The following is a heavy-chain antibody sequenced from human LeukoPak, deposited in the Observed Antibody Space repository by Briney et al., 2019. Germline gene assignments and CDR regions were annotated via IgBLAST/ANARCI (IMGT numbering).Heavy chain of an antibody. CDR3: ASEMATINAFDI. CDR2: INHSGST. CDR1: GGSFSGYY. V-gene: IGHV4-34*01. Sequence: PSETLSLTCAVYGGSFSGYYWSWIRQPPGKGLEWIGEINHSGSTNYSPSLKSRVTISVDTSKNQFSLKLSSVTAADTAVYYCASEMATINAFDIWGQATMVTFSS. D-gene: IGHD5-24*01. J-gene: IGHJ3*02.